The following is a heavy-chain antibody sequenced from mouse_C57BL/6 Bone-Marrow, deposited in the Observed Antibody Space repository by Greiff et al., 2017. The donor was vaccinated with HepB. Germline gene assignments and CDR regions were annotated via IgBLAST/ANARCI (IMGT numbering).Heavy chain of an antibody. J-gene: IGHJ4*01. V-gene: IGHV6-3*01. CDR2: IRLKSDNYAT. D-gene: IGHD1-1*01. Sequence: EVHLVESGGGLVQPGGSMKLSCVASGFTFSNYWMNWVRQSPEKGLEWVAQIRLKSDNYATHYAESVKGRFTISRDDSKSSVYLQMNNLRAEDTGIYYCTIDYYGKGYAMDYWGQGTSVTVSS. CDR1: GFTFSNYW. CDR3: TIDYYGKGYAMDY.